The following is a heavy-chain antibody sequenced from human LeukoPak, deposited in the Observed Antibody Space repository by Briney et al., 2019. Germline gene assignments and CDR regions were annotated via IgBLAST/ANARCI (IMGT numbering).Heavy chain of an antibody. D-gene: IGHD6-19*01. CDR2: ISYDGSNK. V-gene: IGHV3-30-3*01. Sequence: GGSLRLSCAASGFTFSSYAMHWVRQAPGKGLEWVAVISYDGSNKYYADSVKGRFTISRDISKNTVYLQMDSLRAEDTAVYYCARDHSGWYVDYWGQGTLVTVPS. CDR1: GFTFSSYA. J-gene: IGHJ4*02. CDR3: ARDHSGWYVDY.